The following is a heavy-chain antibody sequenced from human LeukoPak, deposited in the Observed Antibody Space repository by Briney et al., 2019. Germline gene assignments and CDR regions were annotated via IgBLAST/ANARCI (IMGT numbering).Heavy chain of an antibody. V-gene: IGHV1-69*06. CDR1: GYTFSIYS. CDR2: IIPISNTV. CDR3: ARGFCTSGHCYNDFDY. J-gene: IGHJ4*02. Sequence: ASVKVSCKASGYTFSIYSISWVRQAPGLGLEWVGRIIPISNTVDYAQRFQDRVTITADKSTGTAYMELSSLRSDDTAVYYCARGFCTSGHCYNDFDYWGQGTQVTVSS. D-gene: IGHD2-15*01.